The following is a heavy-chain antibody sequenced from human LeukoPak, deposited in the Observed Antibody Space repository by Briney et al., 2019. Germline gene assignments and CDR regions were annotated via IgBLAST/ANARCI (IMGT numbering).Heavy chain of an antibody. D-gene: IGHD1-14*01. J-gene: IGHJ6*03. CDR2: IIPIFGTA. CDR1: GGTFSSYA. V-gene: IGHV1-69*05. Sequence: ASVKVSCKASGGTFSSYAISWVRQAPGQGLEWMGGIIPIFGTADYAQKFQGRVTITTDESTSTAYMELSSLRSEDTAVYYCARNRFQRHVHYYYYMDVWGKGTTVTVSS. CDR3: ARNRFQRHVHYYYYMDV.